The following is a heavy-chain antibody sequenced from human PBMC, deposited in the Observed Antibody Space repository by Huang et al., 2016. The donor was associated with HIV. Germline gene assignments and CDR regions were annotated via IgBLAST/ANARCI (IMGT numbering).Heavy chain of an antibody. CDR1: GYKFSSYW. D-gene: IGHD2-15*01. CDR3: ASRRAAPESYFIDV. J-gene: IGHJ6*03. Sequence: EVQLVQSGTEVKKPGESLKISCKGSGYKFSSYWIGWVRQMPGKGLEWGGVIYTEDSNTRYSPSIQGQVTISADKSISTAYVQWSSLKVSDTGVYYCASRRAAPESYFIDVWGKGTTVIVSS. V-gene: IGHV5-51*03. CDR2: IYTEDSNT.